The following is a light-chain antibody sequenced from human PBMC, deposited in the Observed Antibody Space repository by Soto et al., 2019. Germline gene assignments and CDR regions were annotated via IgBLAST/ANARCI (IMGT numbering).Light chain of an antibody. V-gene: IGKV3-20*01. CDR1: QSVSSSY. CDR2: GAS. Sequence: EIVLTQSPGTLSLSPGERATLSCRASQSVSSSYLAWYQQKPGQAPRLLIYGASSRATGIPDRFSGSGSGTDFTLTSSRLEPEDFAVYYCQQYGSSPPYTFGQGTQLEIK. CDR3: QQYGSSPPYT. J-gene: IGKJ2*01.